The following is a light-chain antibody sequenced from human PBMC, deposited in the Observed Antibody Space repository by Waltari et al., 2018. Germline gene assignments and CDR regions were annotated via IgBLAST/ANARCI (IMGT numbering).Light chain of an antibody. CDR1: SLRTSY. CDR3: HSRKGSDNQVV. Sequence: SSELTQGPDVSVALGQTVKITCQGDSLRTSYASWYQVKPGQAPVLVLFGKEKRPSGFPDRISGYSSGTTSSLTITGAQAEDEADYYCHSRKGSDNQVVFGGGTKLTVL. V-gene: IGLV3-19*01. J-gene: IGLJ3*02. CDR2: GKE.